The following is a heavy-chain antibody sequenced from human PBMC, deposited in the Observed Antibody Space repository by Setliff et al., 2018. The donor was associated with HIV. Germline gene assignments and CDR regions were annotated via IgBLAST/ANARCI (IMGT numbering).Heavy chain of an antibody. J-gene: IGHJ4*02. Sequence: GESLKISCAASGFIFSSYAMHWVRQAPGKGLEWVAVILYDGDKKYYGDSVKGRFTISRDNSKNTLYLQMNSLRAEDTAMYYCTKDLLEYCGGDCYVDYWGQGTLVTVSS. CDR2: ILYDGDKK. CDR1: GFIFSSYA. V-gene: IGHV3-30*18. D-gene: IGHD2-21*01. CDR3: TKDLLEYCGGDCYVDY.